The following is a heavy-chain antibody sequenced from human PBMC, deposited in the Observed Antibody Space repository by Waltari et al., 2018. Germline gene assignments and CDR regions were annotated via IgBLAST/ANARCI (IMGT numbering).Heavy chain of an antibody. CDR1: GGSFSGYY. CDR2: INHSGRT. J-gene: IGHJ4*02. V-gene: IGHV4-34*01. D-gene: IGHD6-13*01. CDR3: ARGTSSSWPGWVY. Sequence: QVQLQQWGAGLLKPSETLSLTCAVYGGSFSGYYWSWIRQPPGKGLEWIGEINHSGRTNYNPSLKSRVTISVDTSKNQFSLKLSSVTAADTAVYYCARGTSSSWPGWVYWGQGTLVTVSS.